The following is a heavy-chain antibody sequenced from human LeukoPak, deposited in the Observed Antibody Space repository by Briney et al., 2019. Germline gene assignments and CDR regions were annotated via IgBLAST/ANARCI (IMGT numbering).Heavy chain of an antibody. CDR3: ARNSNKYSGGSPLGAFDI. D-gene: IGHD2-15*01. V-gene: IGHV4-31*03. J-gene: IGHJ3*02. CDR2: IYYSGRT. Sequence: SQTLSLTCTVAGGSISSGGYYWSWIRQHPGKGLEWIGYIYYSGRTYYNPSLKSRVTISVDTSKNQFSLKLSSVTAADTAVYYCARNSNKYSGGSPLGAFDIWGQGTMVTVSS. CDR1: GGSISSGGYY.